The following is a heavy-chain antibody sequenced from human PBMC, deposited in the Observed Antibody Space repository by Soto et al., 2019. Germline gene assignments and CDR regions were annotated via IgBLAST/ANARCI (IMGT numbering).Heavy chain of an antibody. J-gene: IGHJ4*02. CDR3: PHSRLAASGLFNY. CDR2: IYWDDDK. V-gene: IGHV2-5*02. D-gene: IGHD6-13*01. CDR1: GFSLTTSGVG. Sequence: QITLKESGPTLVEPTQTLTLTCTFSGFSLTTSGVGVGWIRQPPGKALEWLALIYWDDDKRYRPSLNSRLTTPNGTSKTQRVRTMPNMDVVDTATYYCPHSRLAASGLFNYWGQGTLVTVSS.